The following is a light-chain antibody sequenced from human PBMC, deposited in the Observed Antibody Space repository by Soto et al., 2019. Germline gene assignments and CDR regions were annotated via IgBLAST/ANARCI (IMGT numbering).Light chain of an antibody. J-gene: IGKJ1*01. CDR3: QQYNDYSWT. V-gene: IGKV1-5*03. CDR2: KAS. CDR1: QSISAW. Sequence: DIRMTQSPSTLSASVGDRVSINCRASQSISAWLAWYQQKPGKAPRLLIYKASTLEIGVPSRFSGSGSGTEFTLTISSLQPDDVATYYCQQYNDYSWTFGQETKVDIK.